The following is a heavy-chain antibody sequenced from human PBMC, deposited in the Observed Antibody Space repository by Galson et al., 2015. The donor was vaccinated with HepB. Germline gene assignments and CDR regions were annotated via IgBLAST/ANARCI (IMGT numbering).Heavy chain of an antibody. V-gene: IGHV3-30*18. CDR2: ISCDGSNK. D-gene: IGHD6-13*01. CDR1: GFTFSSYG. Sequence: SLRLSCAASGFTFSSYGMHWVRQAPGKGLEWVAFISCDGSNKYYADSVKGRFTISRDNSKNTLYLQMNSLRAEDTAVYYCAKLVASAGTNPMDYWGQGTLVTVSS. J-gene: IGHJ4*02. CDR3: AKLVASAGTNPMDY.